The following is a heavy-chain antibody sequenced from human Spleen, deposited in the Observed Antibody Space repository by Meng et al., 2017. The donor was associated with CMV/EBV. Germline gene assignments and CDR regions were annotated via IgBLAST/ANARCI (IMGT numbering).Heavy chain of an antibody. V-gene: IGHV3-30*02. CDR1: GFTFSSYG. J-gene: IGHJ3*02. CDR2: IRYDGSNK. Sequence: GESLKISCAASGFTFSSYGMHWVRQAPGKGLEWVAFIRYDGSNKYYADSVKGRFTISRDNSKNTLYLQMNSLRAEDTAVYYCAKGLGVIQAFDIWGQGTMVTVSS. D-gene: IGHD3-16*02. CDR3: AKGLGVIQAFDI.